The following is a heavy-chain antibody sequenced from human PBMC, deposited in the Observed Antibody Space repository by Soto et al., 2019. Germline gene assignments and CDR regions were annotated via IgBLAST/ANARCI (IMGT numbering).Heavy chain of an antibody. CDR3: ARGWIADDAFDI. CDR1: GGSISSSSSY. V-gene: IGHV4-39*01. CDR2: IYYSGST. J-gene: IGHJ3*02. Sequence: QPQLQESGPGLVKPSETLSLTCTVSGGSISSSSSYWGWIRQPPGKGLEWIGIIYYSGSTYYSPSLKSRVAISADTSKNQFSLKLSSVTAADTAVYYCARGWIADDAFDIWGQGTMVSVSS. D-gene: IGHD6-13*01.